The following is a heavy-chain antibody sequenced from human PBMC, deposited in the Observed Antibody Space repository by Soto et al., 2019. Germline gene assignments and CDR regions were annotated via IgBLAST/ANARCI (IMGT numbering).Heavy chain of an antibody. V-gene: IGHV1-2*02. CDR1: GYTFSGFY. D-gene: IGHD6-19*01. CDR2: INPNSGGT. CDR3: ASAAVTGTAGLDF. Sequence: GASVKVSCKASGYTFSGFYMHWVRQAPGQGLEWMGWINPNSGGTKSAEKFQGRVTMTRDTSISTAYMELSRLTSDDTAVYYCASAAVTGTAGLDFSGQGTQVTVSS. J-gene: IGHJ4*02.